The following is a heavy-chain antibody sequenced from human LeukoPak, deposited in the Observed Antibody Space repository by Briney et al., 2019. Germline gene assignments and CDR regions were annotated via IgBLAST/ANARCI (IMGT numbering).Heavy chain of an antibody. CDR3: ARVPVRRYCSSTSCPGVFDY. J-gene: IGHJ4*02. Sequence: SETLSLTCTVSGGSISSYYWSWIRQPPGKGLEWIGYIYYSGSTNYNPSLKSRVTISVDTSKNQFSLKLSSVIAADTAVYYCARVPVRRYCSSTSCPGVFDYWGQGTLVTVSS. CDR2: IYYSGST. D-gene: IGHD2-2*01. CDR1: GGSISSYY. V-gene: IGHV4-59*01.